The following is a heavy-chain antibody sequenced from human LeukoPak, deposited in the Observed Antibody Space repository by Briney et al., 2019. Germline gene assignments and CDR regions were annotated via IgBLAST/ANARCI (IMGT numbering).Heavy chain of an antibody. CDR2: IIPIFGTA. CDR3: ARDPAAYCSSTSCPNNWFDP. CDR1: GGTFSSYA. V-gene: IGHV1-69*13. D-gene: IGHD2-2*01. Sequence: ASVKVSCKASGGTFSSYAISWVRQAPGQGLEWMGGIIPIFGTANYAHKFQGRVTITADESTSTAYMELSSLRSEDTAVYYCARDPAAYCSSTSCPNNWFDPWGQGTLVTVSS. J-gene: IGHJ5*02.